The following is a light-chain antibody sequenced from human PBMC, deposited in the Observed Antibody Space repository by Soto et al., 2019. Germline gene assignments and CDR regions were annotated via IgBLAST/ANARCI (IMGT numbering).Light chain of an antibody. Sequence: EIVLTQSPGTLSLSPGERATLSCRASQSVSSSRLAWYQQKLGQSPRLLIYGASNRATGTPDRFSGSGSGTDFTLTISRLEPEDIAVYYCQQYGSSPRTFGQGTKVEVK. CDR1: QSVSSSR. J-gene: IGKJ1*01. CDR3: QQYGSSPRT. CDR2: GAS. V-gene: IGKV3-20*01.